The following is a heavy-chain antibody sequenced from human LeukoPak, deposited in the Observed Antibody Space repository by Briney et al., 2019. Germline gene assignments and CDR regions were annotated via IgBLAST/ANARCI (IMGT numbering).Heavy chain of an antibody. Sequence: ASVKVSCKASGGTLSSYAISWVRQAPGQGLEWMGGIIPIFGTANYAQKFQGRVTITTDESTSTAYMELSSLRSKDTAVYYCARAGVVVPAADRPYYYYYYMDVWGKGTTVTVSS. D-gene: IGHD2-2*01. J-gene: IGHJ6*03. V-gene: IGHV1-69*05. CDR3: ARAGVVVPAADRPYYYYYYMDV. CDR2: IIPIFGTA. CDR1: GGTLSSYA.